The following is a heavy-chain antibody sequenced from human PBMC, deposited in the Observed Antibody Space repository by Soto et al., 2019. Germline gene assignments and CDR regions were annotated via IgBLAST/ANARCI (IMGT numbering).Heavy chain of an antibody. CDR3: GMVDNYVTPTPQDV. CDR2: ISPYTGNT. V-gene: IGHV1-18*01. D-gene: IGHD3-16*01. J-gene: IGHJ6*02. CDR1: GYIFVNYG. Sequence: QVQLVQSGDEVKKPGASVKVSCKASGYIFVNYGIAWVRQAPGQGLEWMGWISPYTGNTHSATKVQGRLTMTTETSTSTAYMDLGSLTSDDTAVYYCGMVDNYVTPTPQDVWGQGTTVTVSS.